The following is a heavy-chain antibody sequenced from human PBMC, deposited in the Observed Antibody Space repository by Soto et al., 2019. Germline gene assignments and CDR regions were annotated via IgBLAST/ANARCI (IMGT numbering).Heavy chain of an antibody. CDR1: NYSISSGYY. CDR3: ARVAFGPIDY. J-gene: IGHJ4*02. Sequence: SETLSLTCTVSNYSISSGYYWGWIRQSPGEGLEWIVSMYHSGTTYYNPSLKSRVTISVDTSKNQFSLKLTSVTSADTAVYFCARVAFGPIDYWGQGTLVTVSS. CDR2: MYHSGTT. V-gene: IGHV4-38-2*02. D-gene: IGHD3-16*01.